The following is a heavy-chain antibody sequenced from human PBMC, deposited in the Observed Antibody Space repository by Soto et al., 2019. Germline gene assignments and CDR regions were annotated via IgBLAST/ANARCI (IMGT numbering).Heavy chain of an antibody. J-gene: IGHJ4*02. CDR2: IYPGDSDT. CDR1: GYSFTSYW. D-gene: IGHD6-19*01. CDR3: VTLQWPTTYTFDY. Sequence: GESLKLSCKGSGYSFTSYWIGWVRQMPGKGLEWMGIIYPGDSDTRYSPSFQGQVTISADKSISTAYLQWSSLKASDTAVYYCVTLQWPTTYTFDYWGQGTLVTVSS. V-gene: IGHV5-51*01.